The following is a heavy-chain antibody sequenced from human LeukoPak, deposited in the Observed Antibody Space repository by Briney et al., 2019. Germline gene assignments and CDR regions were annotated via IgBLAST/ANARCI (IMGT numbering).Heavy chain of an antibody. CDR3: ARALSGRYYDAFDI. CDR2: ISYDGSNT. D-gene: IGHD1-26*01. J-gene: IGHJ3*02. CDR1: GFTFSSYA. V-gene: IGHV3-30-3*01. Sequence: GGSLRLSCAASGFTFSSYAIHWVRQAPGKGLEWVAVISYDGSNTYYADSVKGRFTISRDNSKNTLYLQMNSLRAEDTAMYYCARALSGRYYDAFDIWGQGTTVTVSS.